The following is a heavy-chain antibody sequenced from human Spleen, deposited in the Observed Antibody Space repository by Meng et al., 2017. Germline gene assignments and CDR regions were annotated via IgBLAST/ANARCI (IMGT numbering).Heavy chain of an antibody. D-gene: IGHD5-18*01. J-gene: IGHJ6*02. CDR3: ARDTAMVTDYYYGIDV. CDR1: GGSISSGSYY. V-gene: IGHV4-61*02. Sequence: SETLSLTCTVSGGSISSGSYYWSWSRQPAGKGLEWIGRIYTSGSTNYNPSLKSRVTISVDTSKNQFSLKLSAVTAADTAVYYCARDTAMVTDYYYGIDVWGQGTTVTVSS. CDR2: IYTSGST.